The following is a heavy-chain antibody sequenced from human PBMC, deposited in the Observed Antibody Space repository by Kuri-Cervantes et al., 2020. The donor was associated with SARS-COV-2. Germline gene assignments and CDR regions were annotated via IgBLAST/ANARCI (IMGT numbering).Heavy chain of an antibody. D-gene: IGHD1-26*01. V-gene: IGHV3-53*01. CDR3: AKDQWELLGGGY. CDR2: TYSGGNA. Sequence: GESLKISCAVSGFTVSRNYMSWVRQAPGKGLGWVSVTYSGGNAYYADSVKGRFTISTDDSKNTLYLQLNSLRAEDSAVYYCAKDQWELLGGGYWGQGTLVTVSS. CDR1: GFTVSRNY. J-gene: IGHJ4*02.